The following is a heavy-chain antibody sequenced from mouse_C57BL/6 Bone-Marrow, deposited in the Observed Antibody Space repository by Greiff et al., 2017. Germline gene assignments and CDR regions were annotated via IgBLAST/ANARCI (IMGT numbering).Heavy chain of an antibody. CDR3: VREGAHYYGSSPHWYFDV. Sequence: GGGLVQPKGSLKLSCAASGFTFNTYAMHWVRQAPGKGLEWVARIRSKSSNYATYYADSVKDRFTISRDDSQSMLYLQMNNLKTEDTAMYYCVREGAHYYGSSPHWYFDVWGTGTTVTVSS. V-gene: IGHV10-3*01. CDR1: GFTFNTYA. CDR2: IRSKSSNYAT. J-gene: IGHJ1*03. D-gene: IGHD1-1*01.